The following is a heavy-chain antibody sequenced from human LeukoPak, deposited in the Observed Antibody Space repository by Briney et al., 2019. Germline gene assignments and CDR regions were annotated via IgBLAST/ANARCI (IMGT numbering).Heavy chain of an antibody. Sequence: GRSLRLSCAASGFTFSSYGMHWVRQAPGKGPEWVSAISGAGGRTYYADSVKGRFTISRDNSKNTLYLQMDSLRAEDTAVYYCAKDRADNGDRLRFDPWGQGTLVTVSS. D-gene: IGHD4-17*01. CDR2: ISGAGGRT. J-gene: IGHJ5*02. V-gene: IGHV3-23*01. CDR1: GFTFSSYG. CDR3: AKDRADNGDRLRFDP.